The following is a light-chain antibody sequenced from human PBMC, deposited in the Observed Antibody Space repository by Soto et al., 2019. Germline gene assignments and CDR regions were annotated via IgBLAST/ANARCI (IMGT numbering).Light chain of an antibody. Sequence: EIVMTQSPATLSVSPGERATLSCRASQSVSSNLAWYQQKPGQAPRLLIYGASTRATGIPARFSGSRSGTEFTLTISSLQSEDFAVYYCRQYNNWPRTFGQGTKVDIK. CDR3: RQYNNWPRT. V-gene: IGKV3-15*01. CDR1: QSVSSN. J-gene: IGKJ1*01. CDR2: GAS.